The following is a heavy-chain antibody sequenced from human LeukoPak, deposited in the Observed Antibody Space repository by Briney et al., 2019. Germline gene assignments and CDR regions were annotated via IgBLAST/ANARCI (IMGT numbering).Heavy chain of an antibody. D-gene: IGHD6-13*01. CDR1: GFTFSSYA. CDR2: ISYDGSNK. Sequence: GRSLRLSCAASGFTFSSYAMHWVRQAPGKGLVWVAVISYDGSNKYYADYVKGRFTISRDNCKNTLYLQMNSLRAEDTAVYYCEKDQTPSAAGFDYWGQGTLVTVSS. V-gene: IGHV3-30-3*01. J-gene: IGHJ4*02. CDR3: EKDQTPSAAGFDY.